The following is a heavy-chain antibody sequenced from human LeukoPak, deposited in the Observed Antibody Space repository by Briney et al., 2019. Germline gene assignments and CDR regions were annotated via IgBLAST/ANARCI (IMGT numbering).Heavy chain of an antibody. CDR1: GGSINSYY. D-gene: IGHD6-13*01. V-gene: IGHV4-59*08. J-gene: IGHJ4*02. CDR3: ARGRVAAAGTLLD. Sequence: PSETLSLTCTVSGGSINSYYWGWIRQPPGKGLEWLGYLYYIGNTKYNPSLKSRVTISVDTAKNQFSLWLTSVTAADTAVYYCARGRVAAAGTLLDWGQGTLVTVSS. CDR2: LYYIGNT.